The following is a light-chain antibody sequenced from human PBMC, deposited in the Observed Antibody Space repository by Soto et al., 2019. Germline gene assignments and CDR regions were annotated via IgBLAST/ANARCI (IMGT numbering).Light chain of an antibody. J-gene: IGKJ2*01. Sequence: EIVMTQSPATLSVSPGERATLSCRASQSVSSNLAWYQQKPGQAPRLLIYGASTRATGIPARFSGSGSGTEFTLTISSPQSEDFAVYYCQQYNNWPPGYTFGRGTKLEIK. CDR2: GAS. CDR3: QQYNNWPPGYT. V-gene: IGKV3-15*01. CDR1: QSVSSN.